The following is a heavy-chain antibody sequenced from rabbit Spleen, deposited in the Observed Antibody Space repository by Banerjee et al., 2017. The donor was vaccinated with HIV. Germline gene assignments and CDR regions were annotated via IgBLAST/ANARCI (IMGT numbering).Heavy chain of an antibody. Sequence: QEQLEESGGDLVKPGASLTLTCKASGVSFSGSSYMCWVRQAPGKGLEWVACIDAGSSGFTYFAGWAKGRFTISKTSSTTLTLQMTSLTAADTATYFCARTTYGYDDYADLYYAAMDLWGQGTLVT. CDR2: IDAGSSGFT. V-gene: IGHV1S45*01. CDR3: ARTTYGYDDYADLYYAAMDL. CDR1: GVSFSGSSY. J-gene: IGHJ6*01. D-gene: IGHD6-1*01.